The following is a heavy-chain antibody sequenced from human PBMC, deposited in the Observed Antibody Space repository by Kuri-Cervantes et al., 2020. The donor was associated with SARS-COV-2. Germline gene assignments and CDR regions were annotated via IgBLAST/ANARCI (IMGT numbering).Heavy chain of an antibody. CDR1: GGTFSSYA. V-gene: IGHV1-69*13. D-gene: IGHD3-10*01. Sequence: SVKVSCKASGGTFSSYAISWVRQAPGQGLEWMGGIIPVFGIANYSQKFQGRVTITADESTSTAYVELSSLRSEDTAVFYCARESLGSGTLSGFYYMDVWGKGTTVTVSS. J-gene: IGHJ6*03. CDR2: IIPVFGIA. CDR3: ARESLGSGTLSGFYYMDV.